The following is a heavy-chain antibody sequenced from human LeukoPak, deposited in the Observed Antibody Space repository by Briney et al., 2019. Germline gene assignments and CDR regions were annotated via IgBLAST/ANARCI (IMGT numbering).Heavy chain of an antibody. CDR3: ARGSNYDYVWGSYRYPTRFDP. CDR2: IYYSGST. D-gene: IGHD3-16*02. Sequence: SEALFLTCTVSGGSISSSSYYWGWIRQPPGKGLEWIGSIYYSGSTYYNPSLKSRVTISVDTSKNQFSLKLSSVTAADTAVYYCARGSNYDYVWGSYRYPTRFDPWGQGTLVTVSS. CDR1: GGSISSSSYY. V-gene: IGHV4-39*01. J-gene: IGHJ5*02.